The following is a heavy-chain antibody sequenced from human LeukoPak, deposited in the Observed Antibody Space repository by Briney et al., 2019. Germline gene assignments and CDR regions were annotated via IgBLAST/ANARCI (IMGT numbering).Heavy chain of an antibody. CDR2: MSYDGSNK. CDR1: GFTFSSYA. CDR3: ARAYCTNGVCYKGMDV. J-gene: IGHJ6*02. Sequence: GRSLRLSCAASGFTFSSYAMHWVRQAPGKGLEWVAVMSYDGSNKYYADSVKGRFTISRDNSKNTLYLQMNSLRAEDTAVYYCARAYCTNGVCYKGMDVWGQGTTVTVSS. V-gene: IGHV3-30-3*01. D-gene: IGHD2-8*01.